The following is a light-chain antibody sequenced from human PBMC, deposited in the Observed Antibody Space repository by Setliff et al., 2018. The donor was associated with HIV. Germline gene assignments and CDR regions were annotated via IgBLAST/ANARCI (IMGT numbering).Light chain of an antibody. J-gene: IGLJ1*01. CDR1: NSDIGTYDL. V-gene: IGLV2-23*02. Sequence: QSALTQPASVSGSPGQAIIISCTGSNSDIGTYDLVSWYQQHPGRAPKLTIFEVKRRPSGVSNRFSGSKSGNTASLTISGLQAEDEATYFCSSYTGSDTFDVFGTGTKVTVL. CDR3: SSYTGSDTFDV. CDR2: EVK.